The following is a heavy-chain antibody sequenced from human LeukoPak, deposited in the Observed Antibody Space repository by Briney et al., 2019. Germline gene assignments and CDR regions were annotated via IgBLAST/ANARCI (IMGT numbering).Heavy chain of an antibody. CDR1: GFTFGTYA. CDR3: AKAAGDTYYRVFDY. D-gene: IGHD7-27*01. Sequence: GGSLRLSCAASGFTFGTYAMNWVRQAPGKGLEWVSGITDSGDNTYYADSVKGRFTISRDNSNNMVYLQMNSLRAEDMAKYYCAKAAGDTYYRVFDYWGQGILVTVSS. CDR2: ITDSGDNT. J-gene: IGHJ4*02. V-gene: IGHV3-23*01.